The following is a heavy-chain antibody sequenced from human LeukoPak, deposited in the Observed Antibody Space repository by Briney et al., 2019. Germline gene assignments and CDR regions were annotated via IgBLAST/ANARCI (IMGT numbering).Heavy chain of an antibody. Sequence: GGSLRLSCAASGFTVSNNYISWVRQAPGKKLEWVAFIRYDGSNKYYADSVKGRFTISRDNSKNTLYLQMNSLTAVDTAVYYCAKDRYSSASLLANNPFDYWGQGTLVTVSS. CDR1: GFTVSNNY. D-gene: IGHD6-25*01. CDR2: IRYDGSNK. J-gene: IGHJ4*02. V-gene: IGHV3-30*02. CDR3: AKDRYSSASLLANNPFDY.